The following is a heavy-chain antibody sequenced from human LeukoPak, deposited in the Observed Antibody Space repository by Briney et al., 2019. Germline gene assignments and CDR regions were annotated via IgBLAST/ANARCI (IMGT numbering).Heavy chain of an antibody. J-gene: IGHJ4*02. CDR3: ATTSPLYYYGSSGSRPYYFDY. D-gene: IGHD3-22*01. CDR1: GYTLTELS. V-gene: IGHV1-24*01. CDR2: FDPEDGET. Sequence: ASVKVSCKVSGYTLTELSMHWVRQAPGKGLEWMGGFDPEDGETIYAQKFQGRVTMTEDTSTDTAYMELSSLRSEDTAVYYCATTSPLYYYGSSGSRPYYFDYWGQGTLVTVSS.